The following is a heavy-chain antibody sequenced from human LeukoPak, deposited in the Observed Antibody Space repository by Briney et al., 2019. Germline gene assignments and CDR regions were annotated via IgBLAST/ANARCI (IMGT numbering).Heavy chain of an antibody. CDR3: AKAFYSSSWYEDYYYGMDV. CDR2: ISGSGGST. V-gene: IGHV3-23*01. D-gene: IGHD6-13*01. J-gene: IGHJ6*02. CDR1: GFTFDDYA. Sequence: GRSLRLSCAASGFTFDDYAMHWVRQAPGKGLEWVSAISGSGGSTYYADSVKGRFTISRDNSKNTLYLQMNGLRAEDTAVYYCAKAFYSSSWYEDYYYGMDVWGQGTTVTVSS.